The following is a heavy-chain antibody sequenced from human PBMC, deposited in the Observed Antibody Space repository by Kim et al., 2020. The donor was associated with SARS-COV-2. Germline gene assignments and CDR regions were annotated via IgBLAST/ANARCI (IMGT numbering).Heavy chain of an antibody. CDR3: AKDGAGYNSGWYWVDY. D-gene: IGHD6-19*01. Sequence: GGSLRLSCAASGFTLSSYAMSWVRQAPGEGLKWVSAISGGGANTYYTDSVKGRFIISRDTSTNTLFLQMNSLRAEDTAVYYCAKDGAGYNSGWYWVDYWGQGTLVTVSS. V-gene: IGHV3-23*01. CDR1: GFTLSSYA. J-gene: IGHJ4*02. CDR2: ISGGGANT.